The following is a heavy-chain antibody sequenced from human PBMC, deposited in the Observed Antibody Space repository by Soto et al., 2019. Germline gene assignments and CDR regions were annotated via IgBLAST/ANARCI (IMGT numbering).Heavy chain of an antibody. D-gene: IGHD3-3*01. CDR2: IYYSGST. V-gene: IGHV4-59*01. CDR1: GGSISSYY. J-gene: IGHJ6*03. CDR3: ARESYYDFWSGYSNYMDV. Sequence: SETLSLTCTVSGGSISSYYWSWIRQPPGKGLEWIGYIYYSGSTNYNPSLKSRVTISVDTSKNQFSLKLSSVTAADTAVYYCARESYYDFWSGYSNYMDVWGKGTTVTVSS.